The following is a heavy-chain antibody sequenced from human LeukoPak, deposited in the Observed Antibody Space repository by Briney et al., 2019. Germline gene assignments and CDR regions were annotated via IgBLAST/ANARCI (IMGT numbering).Heavy chain of an antibody. CDR1: GFTFSSYE. D-gene: IGHD5-12*01. V-gene: IGHV3-48*03. CDR2: ISSSGSTI. Sequence: GGSLRLSCAASGFTFSSYEMNWVRQAPGKGLEWVSYISSSGSTIYYADSVKGRFTISRDNAKNSLYLQMNSLRAEDTAVYYCARSGYSGYEQHGAFDYWGQGTLVTVSS. CDR3: ARSGYSGYEQHGAFDY. J-gene: IGHJ4*02.